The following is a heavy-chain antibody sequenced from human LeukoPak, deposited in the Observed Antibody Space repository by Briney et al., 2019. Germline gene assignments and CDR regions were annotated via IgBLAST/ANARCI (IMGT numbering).Heavy chain of an antibody. V-gene: IGHV3-30-3*01. CDR2: ISYDGSKK. Sequence: GGSLRLSCAASGFTFSSYPLHWVRQVPGQGLEWVAVISYDGSKKYYADSVKGRFTISRDNSKNTLYLQMNSLKPEDTAVYYCARDFGAGWEEPKYSFDYCGQGILVTVSS. CDR1: GFTFSSYP. J-gene: IGHJ4*02. D-gene: IGHD3-10*01. CDR3: ARDFGAGWEEPKYSFDY.